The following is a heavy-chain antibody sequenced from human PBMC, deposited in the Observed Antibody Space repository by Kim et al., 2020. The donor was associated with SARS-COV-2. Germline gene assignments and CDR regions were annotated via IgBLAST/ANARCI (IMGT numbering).Heavy chain of an antibody. CDR2: TGNP. V-gene: IGHV7-4-1*02. J-gene: IGHJ5*02. CDR3: AREDNYPS. D-gene: IGHD4-4*01. Sequence: TGNPTYAQGFTGRFVFSLDTSVSTAYLQISSLKAEDTAVYYCAREDNYPSWGQGTLVTVSS.